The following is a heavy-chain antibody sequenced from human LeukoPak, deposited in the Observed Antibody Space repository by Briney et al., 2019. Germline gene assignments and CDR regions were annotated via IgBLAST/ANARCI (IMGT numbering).Heavy chain of an antibody. Sequence: SETLSLTCAVYGGSFSGYYWSWIRQPPGKGLEWIGEINHSGSTNYNPSLKSRVTISVDTSKNQFSLKLSSVTAADTAVYYCASGLHYYYFDYRGQGTLVTVSS. V-gene: IGHV4-34*01. D-gene: IGHD3-10*01. CDR2: INHSGST. CDR1: GGSFSGYY. CDR3: ASGLHYYYFDY. J-gene: IGHJ4*02.